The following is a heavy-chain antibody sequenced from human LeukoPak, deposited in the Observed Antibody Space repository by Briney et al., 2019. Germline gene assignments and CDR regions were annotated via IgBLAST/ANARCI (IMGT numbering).Heavy chain of an antibody. CDR1: GFTFSSNP. V-gene: IGHV3-23*01. CDR2: INPSGGNT. J-gene: IGHJ4*02. Sequence: GGSLRLSCAGSGFTFSSNPMSWVRQAPGKGLEWVSAINPSGGNTYYADSVRGRFTISRDNSKNTLYLQMNTLRAEDTAVYYCATTKQARRYFDYWGQGTLVTVSS. CDR3: ATTKQARRYFDY. D-gene: IGHD1-1*01.